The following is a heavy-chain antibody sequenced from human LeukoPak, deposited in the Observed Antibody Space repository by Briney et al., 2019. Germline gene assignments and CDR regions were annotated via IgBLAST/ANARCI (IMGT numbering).Heavy chain of an antibody. CDR2: ISWNSGSI. CDR3: AKDMGKYGMDV. Sequence: GRSLRLSCAASGFTFDDYAMHWVRQAPGKGLEWVSGISWNSGSIGYADSVKGRFTISRDNAKNSLYLQMNSLRAEDTALYYCAKDMGKYGMDVWGQGTTVTVSS. CDR1: GFTFDDYA. V-gene: IGHV3-9*01. J-gene: IGHJ6*02. D-gene: IGHD7-27*01.